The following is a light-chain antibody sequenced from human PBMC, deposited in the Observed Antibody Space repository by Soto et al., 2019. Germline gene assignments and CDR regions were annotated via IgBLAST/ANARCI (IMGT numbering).Light chain of an antibody. CDR3: CSYAGSSTVV. CDR2: EGS. Sequence: QSALTQPASVSVSPGQSITISCSGTTSDVGRYNLVSWYQHHPCKAPKLLIYEGSKRPSGVSNRFSGSKSGNTASLTISGLQAEDEADYYCCSYAGSSTVVFGGGTKVTVL. J-gene: IGLJ3*02. CDR1: TSDVGRYNL. V-gene: IGLV2-23*01.